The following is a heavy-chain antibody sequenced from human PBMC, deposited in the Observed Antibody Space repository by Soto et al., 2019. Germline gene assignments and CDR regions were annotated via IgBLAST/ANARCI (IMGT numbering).Heavy chain of an antibody. V-gene: IGHV1-18*01. Sequence: GASVKVSCKTSGYTFSNYGITWVRQAPGQPLEWLGWISLYSDGTNYAQKFQGRASMTTDTSTTTAYMELRSLRSDDTAVYYCARVVPGAEAWFGPWGQGTLVTVSS. D-gene: IGHD2-2*01. CDR1: GYTFSNYG. CDR3: ARVVPGAEAWFGP. J-gene: IGHJ5*02. CDR2: ISLYSDGT.